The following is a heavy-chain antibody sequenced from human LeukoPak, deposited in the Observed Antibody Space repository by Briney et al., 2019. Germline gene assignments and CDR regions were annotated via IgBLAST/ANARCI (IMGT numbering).Heavy chain of an antibody. D-gene: IGHD3-22*01. CDR2: INPNSGGT. J-gene: IGHJ4*02. CDR3: ATGTDYYDSSGPIDY. Sequence: ASVKVSGKASGYTFTSYYMHWVRQAPGQGLEWMGWINPNSGGTNYAQKFQGRVTMTRDTSISSAYMELSRLRSDDTAVYYCATGTDYYDSSGPIDYWGQGTLVTVSS. V-gene: IGHV1-2*02. CDR1: GYTFTSYY.